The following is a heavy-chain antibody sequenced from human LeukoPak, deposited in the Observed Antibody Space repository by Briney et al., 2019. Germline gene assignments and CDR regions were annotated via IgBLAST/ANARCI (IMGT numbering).Heavy chain of an antibody. CDR2: IYYSGST. J-gene: IGHJ6*03. Sequence: PSETLSLTCTVSGGSISSYYWSWIRQPPGKGLEWIGYIYYSGSTNYNPSLKSRVTISVDTSKNQFSLKLASVTAADTAVYYCARTTEGGYTYGYFYYYYMDVWGKGTTVTISS. CDR3: ARTTEGGYTYGYFYYYYMDV. V-gene: IGHV4-59*01. D-gene: IGHD5-18*01. CDR1: GGSISSYY.